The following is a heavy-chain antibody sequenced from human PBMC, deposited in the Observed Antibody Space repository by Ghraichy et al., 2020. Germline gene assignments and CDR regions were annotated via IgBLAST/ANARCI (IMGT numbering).Heavy chain of an antibody. Sequence: GGSLRLSCAASGFTFSNAWMSWVRQAPGKGLEWVGRIKSKTDGGTTDYAAPVKGRFTISRDDSKNTLYLQMNSLKTEDTAVYYCTTHKTYYDFWSGYAFYYYGMDVWGQGTTVTVSS. J-gene: IGHJ6*02. D-gene: IGHD3-3*01. CDR3: TTHKTYYDFWSGYAFYYYGMDV. CDR1: GFTFSNAW. CDR2: IKSKTDGGTT. V-gene: IGHV3-15*01.